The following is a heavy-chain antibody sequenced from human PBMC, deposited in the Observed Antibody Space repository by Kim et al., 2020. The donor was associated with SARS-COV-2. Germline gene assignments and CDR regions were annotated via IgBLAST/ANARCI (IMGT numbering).Heavy chain of an antibody. J-gene: IGHJ5*02. D-gene: IGHD6-13*01. CDR2: ISSSSSSTI. Sequence: GGSLRLSCAASGFTFSSYSMNWVRQAPGKGLEWVSYISSSSSSTIYYADSVKGRFTISRDNAKKSLYLQMNSLRDEDTAVYYCAHTGYSSSWDGFDPWG. V-gene: IGHV3-48*02. CDR1: GFTFSSYS. CDR3: AHTGYSSSWDGFDP.